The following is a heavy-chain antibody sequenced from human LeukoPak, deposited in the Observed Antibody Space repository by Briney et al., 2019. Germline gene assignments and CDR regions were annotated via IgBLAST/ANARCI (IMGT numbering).Heavy chain of an antibody. Sequence: GGSLRLSCATSGFTFSNAWMSWVRQAPGKGLEWVGRIRSNSDGGTIDYAAPVKSRFTLSRDDSKTTLYLQMNSLQTEDTAVYYCATDFYDSTWGQGTLVTVSS. CDR1: GFTFSNAW. J-gene: IGHJ5*02. V-gene: IGHV3-15*07. D-gene: IGHD3-22*01. CDR2: IRSNSDGGTI. CDR3: ATDFYDST.